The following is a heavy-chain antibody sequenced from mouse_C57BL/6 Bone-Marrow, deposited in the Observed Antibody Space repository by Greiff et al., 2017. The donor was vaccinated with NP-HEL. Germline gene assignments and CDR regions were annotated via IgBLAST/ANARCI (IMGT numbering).Heavy chain of an antibody. J-gene: IGHJ4*01. Sequence: VHVKQSGAELVRPGASVKLSCTASGFNIKDDYMHWVKQRPEQGLEWIGWIDPENGDTEYASKFQGKSTITADTSSNTAYLQLSSLTSEDTTVYYCRLREDYWGQGTSVTVSS. CDR2: IDPENGDT. CDR3: RLREDY. V-gene: IGHV14-4*01. CDR1: GFNIKDDY. D-gene: IGHD2-4*01.